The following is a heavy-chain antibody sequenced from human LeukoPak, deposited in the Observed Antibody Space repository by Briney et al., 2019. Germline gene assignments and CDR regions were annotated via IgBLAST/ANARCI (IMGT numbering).Heavy chain of an antibody. V-gene: IGHV1-2*02. D-gene: IGHD2-15*01. J-gene: IGHJ4*02. CDR1: GYTFTGYY. Sequence: GASVKVSCKASGYTFTGYYMHWVRQAPGQGLEWMGWINPNSGGTNYAQKFQSRVTMTTDTSTSTAYMELRSLRSDDTAVYYCARDRGRYCSGGSCYRPCDYWGQGTLVTVSS. CDR2: INPNSGGT. CDR3: ARDRGRYCSGGSCYRPCDY.